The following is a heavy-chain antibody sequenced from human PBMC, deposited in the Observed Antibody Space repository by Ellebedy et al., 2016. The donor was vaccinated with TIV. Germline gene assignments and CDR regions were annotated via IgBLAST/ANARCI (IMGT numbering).Heavy chain of an antibody. CDR1: GFTFSRFA. V-gene: IGHV3-23*01. J-gene: IGHJ4*02. CDR2: NSGSGEHT. D-gene: IGHD1-7*01. CDR3: AKTSGDKWNYPGPIDC. Sequence: PGGSLRLSCVASGFTFSRFAMNWFRQAPGKGLEWLSTNSGSGEHTYSADSGKGRFTVYRDISKNTLYLQMNSLRAEDTAIYYCAKTSGDKWNYPGPIDCWGQGTLVTVSS.